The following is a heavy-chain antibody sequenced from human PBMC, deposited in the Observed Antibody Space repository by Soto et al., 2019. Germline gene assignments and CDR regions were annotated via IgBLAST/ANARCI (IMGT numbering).Heavy chain of an antibody. CDR1: GYTFTSYA. Sequence: QVQLVQSGAEVKKPGASVKVSCKASGYTFTSYAMHWVRQAPGQRLEWMGWINAGNGNTKYSQKFQGRVTITRDTSASTAYMELSSLRSEDTAVYYCARGYCSGGSCYLPYYYYYYMDVWGKGTTVTVSS. J-gene: IGHJ6*03. CDR2: INAGNGNT. V-gene: IGHV1-3*01. D-gene: IGHD2-15*01. CDR3: ARGYCSGGSCYLPYYYYYYMDV.